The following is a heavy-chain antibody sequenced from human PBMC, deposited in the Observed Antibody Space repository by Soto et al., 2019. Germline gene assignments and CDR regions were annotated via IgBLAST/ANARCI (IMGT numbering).Heavy chain of an antibody. CDR1: GFTFSSYN. V-gene: IGHV3-48*02. CDR3: AREARGFDY. J-gene: IGHJ4*02. D-gene: IGHD3-10*01. Sequence: EVQLVESGGGSIQTGGSLRLSCAASGFTFSSYNMNWVRQAPGKGLEWISYISSTGSTTYYADSVKGRFTTSRDNAKNSLFLQMTSLRDEDTAVYYCAREARGFDYWGQGTLDTVS. CDR2: ISSTGSTT.